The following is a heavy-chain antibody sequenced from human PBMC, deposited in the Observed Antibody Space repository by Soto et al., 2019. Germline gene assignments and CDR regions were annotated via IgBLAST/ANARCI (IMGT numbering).Heavy chain of an antibody. CDR2: IIPIFGTA. CDR3: ARVGVYGSGSFCFDY. Sequence: GASVKVSCKASGGTFSSYAISWVRQAPGQGLEWMGGIIPIFGTANYAQKFQGRVTITADESTSTAYMELSSLRSEDTAVYYCARVGVYGSGSFCFDYWGQGTLVTVSS. V-gene: IGHV1-69*13. D-gene: IGHD3-10*01. CDR1: GGTFSSYA. J-gene: IGHJ4*02.